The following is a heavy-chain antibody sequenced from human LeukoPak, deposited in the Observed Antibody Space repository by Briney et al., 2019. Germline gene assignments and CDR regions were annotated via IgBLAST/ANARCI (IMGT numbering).Heavy chain of an antibody. CDR1: GFTFSSYS. Sequence: GGSLRLSCAASGFTFSSYSMNWVRQAPGKGLEWVSSISSSSSYIYYADSVKGRFTISRDNAKNSLYLQMNSLRAEGTAVYYCARVPGLDYYYYYMDVWGKGTTVTVSS. CDR2: ISSSSSYI. V-gene: IGHV3-21*01. J-gene: IGHJ6*03. CDR3: ARVPGLDYYYYYMDV. D-gene: IGHD3-10*01.